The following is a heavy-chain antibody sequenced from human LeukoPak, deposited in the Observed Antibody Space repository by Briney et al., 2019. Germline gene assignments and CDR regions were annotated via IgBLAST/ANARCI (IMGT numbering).Heavy chain of an antibody. CDR2: IYTSGST. CDR3: ARVTGYTIEDYFDY. V-gene: IGHV4-61*02. CDR1: GGSISSGSYY. J-gene: IGHJ4*02. Sequence: SQTLSLTCTVSGGSISSGSYYWSWIRQPAGKGLEWIGRIYTSGSTNYNPSLKSRVTISVKTSKNQFSLKLRSVTAADTAVYHCARVTGYTIEDYFDYWGQGTLVTVSS. D-gene: IGHD3-9*01.